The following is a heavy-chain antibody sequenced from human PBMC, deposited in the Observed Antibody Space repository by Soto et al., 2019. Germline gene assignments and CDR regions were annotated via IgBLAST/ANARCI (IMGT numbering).Heavy chain of an antibody. J-gene: IGHJ5*02. CDR1: VGSISSSNW. CDR2: IHHSGTT. V-gene: IGHV4-4*02. CDR3: GRVRQYCSGTSCYLDP. Sequence: ETLSLTCAVPVGSISSSNWWHWVRQPPGKGLEWIGEIHHSGTTNYNPSLKSRVAISVDKSKNQFSLKLNSVTAADTAVYYCGRVRQYCSGTSCYLDPWGQGTLVTVSS. D-gene: IGHD2-2*01.